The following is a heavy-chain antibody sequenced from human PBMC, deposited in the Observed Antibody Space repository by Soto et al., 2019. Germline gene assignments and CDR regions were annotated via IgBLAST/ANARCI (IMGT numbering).Heavy chain of an antibody. CDR2: VFYSGSD. CDR1: GGSVSSGNHY. V-gene: IGHV4-61*01. J-gene: IGHJ4*02. CDR3: ARGRGYGYGIDY. D-gene: IGHD5-18*01. Sequence: QVQLQESGPGLVKPSETLSLTCTVSGGSVSSGNHYWSWIRQPPGKELEFIAYVFYSGSDNYNPSLQSRVPTSTDTCKNQFPLNLTSVTAADTAVYYCARGRGYGYGIDYWGQGTLVTVS.